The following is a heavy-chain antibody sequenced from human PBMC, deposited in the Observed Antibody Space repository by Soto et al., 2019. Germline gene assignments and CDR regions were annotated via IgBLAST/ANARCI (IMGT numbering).Heavy chain of an antibody. D-gene: IGHD3-3*01. CDR3: ARDRSTDFGMDV. J-gene: IGHJ6*02. CDR2: ISDGGERT. V-gene: IGHV3-23*01. Sequence: EVQLLESGGDLVQPGGSLRLSCVASGFTFSDYVMSWVRQVPGKGLEWVSSISDGGERTDYRDSVRGRFTISRDNARFTLHLQMNSLRVDDTAIYFCARDRSTDFGMDVWGQGTTVTLSS. CDR1: GFTFSDYV.